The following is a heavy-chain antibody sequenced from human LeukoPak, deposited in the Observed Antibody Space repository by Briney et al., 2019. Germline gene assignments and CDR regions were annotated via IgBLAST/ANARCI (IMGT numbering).Heavy chain of an antibody. D-gene: IGHD3-3*01. Sequence: SESLSLTCTVSGGSISSYYGSWSRQPRGKGLGWVGYIYYSGSTSYNPSLKSRVTISVDTSKNQFSLKLSSVTAADTAVYYCARSPYYDFWSGYSNYYYYGMDVWGQGTTVTVSS. J-gene: IGHJ6*02. CDR2: IYYSGST. CDR3: ARSPYYDFWSGYSNYYYYGMDV. V-gene: IGHV4-59*01. CDR1: GGSISSYY.